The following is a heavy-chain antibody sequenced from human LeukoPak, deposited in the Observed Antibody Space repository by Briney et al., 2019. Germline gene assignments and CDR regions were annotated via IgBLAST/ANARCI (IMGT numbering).Heavy chain of an antibody. D-gene: IGHD5-18*01. J-gene: IGHJ4*02. CDR1: GFTFGTYV. V-gene: IGHV3-64*01. CDR3: ARGGYHAYYLDY. Sequence: GGSLRLSCAASGFTFGTYVMHWVRQAPGKGLEYVSSISSNGVNTYYANSVRGRFTISRDNSKNTLYLQMNSLRAEDTAVYYCARGGYHAYYLDYWGQGSLVTVSS. CDR2: ISSNGVNT.